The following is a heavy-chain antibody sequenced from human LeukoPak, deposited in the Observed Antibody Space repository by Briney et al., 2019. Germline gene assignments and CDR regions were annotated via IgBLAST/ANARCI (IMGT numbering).Heavy chain of an antibody. V-gene: IGHV5-51*01. CDR1: GYSFTSYW. D-gene: IGHD1-26*01. Sequence: PGESLKISCKGSGYSFTSYWIGWVRQMPGKGLEWMGIIYPGDSDTRYSPSFQGQVTISADKSISSAYLQWSSLKASDTAMYYCASHRATPGRAYYFDYWGQGTLVTVSS. CDR2: IYPGDSDT. CDR3: ASHRATPGRAYYFDY. J-gene: IGHJ4*02.